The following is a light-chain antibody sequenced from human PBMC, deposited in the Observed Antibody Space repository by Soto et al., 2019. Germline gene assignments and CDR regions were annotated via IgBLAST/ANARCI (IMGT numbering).Light chain of an antibody. CDR3: QQHGTSPIT. J-gene: IGKJ5*01. V-gene: IGKV3-20*01. Sequence: EIVLTQSPATLSLSPGERATLSCRASQTVSSSLAWYQQKPGQAPRLLIYGASSRATGIPDGFSGSGSGTDFTLTISRLEPEDFAVYYCQQHGTSPITFGQGTRLETK. CDR1: QTVSSS. CDR2: GAS.